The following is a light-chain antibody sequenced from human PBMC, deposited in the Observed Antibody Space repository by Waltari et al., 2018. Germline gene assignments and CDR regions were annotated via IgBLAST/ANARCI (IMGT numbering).Light chain of an antibody. J-gene: IGLJ2*01. CDR2: YEA. Sequence: SYVLTPPPSVSVAPGETATITCGGDNLGHKSVHWSQQKPGRAPVLVINYEADRPSGIPERFSGFNSGSTDTATLTSSGVEGGDEADYYCQVFDSGSDHVVFGGGTKLTVL. CDR3: QVFDSGSDHVV. CDR1: NLGHKS. V-gene: IGLV3-21*04.